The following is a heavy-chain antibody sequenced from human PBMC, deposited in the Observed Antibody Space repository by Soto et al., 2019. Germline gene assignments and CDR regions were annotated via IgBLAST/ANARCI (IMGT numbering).Heavy chain of an antibody. V-gene: IGHV1-18*01. CDR2: ISAYNGNT. CDR1: GYTFTSYG. Sequence: ASVKVSCKASGYTFTSYGISWVRQAPGQGLEWMGWISAYNGNTNYAQKLQGRVTMTTDTSTSTAYMELRSLRSDDTAVYYCARAGQGYCSGGSRHQSYYYMDVWGKGTTVTVSS. CDR3: ARAGQGYCSGGSRHQSYYYMDV. J-gene: IGHJ6*03. D-gene: IGHD2-15*01.